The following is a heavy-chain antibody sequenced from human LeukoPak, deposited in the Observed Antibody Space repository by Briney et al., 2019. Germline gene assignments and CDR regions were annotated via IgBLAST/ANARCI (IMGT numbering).Heavy chain of an antibody. CDR3: AKNGRWPAYSFHY. Sequence: PGGSLRLSCAASGFTFSGFAMSWGRQAPEKGLEGVSSIGGGGGNTYYAYSVKGRFTISRDNSKPTPYLQMNSLRAEDTAVHYSAKNGRWPAYSFHYWGQGNLVTVSS. CDR2: IGGGGGNT. CDR1: GFTFSGFA. J-gene: IGHJ4*02. V-gene: IGHV3-23*01. D-gene: IGHD4-23*01.